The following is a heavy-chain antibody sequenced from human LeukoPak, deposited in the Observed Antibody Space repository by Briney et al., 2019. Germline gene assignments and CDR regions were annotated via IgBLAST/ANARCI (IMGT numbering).Heavy chain of an antibody. CDR1: GFTFSSYA. J-gene: IGHJ4*02. V-gene: IGHV3-23*01. D-gene: IGHD3-3*01. CDR3: AKGGLRFLEWLLLGHFDY. Sequence: GGSLRLSCAASGFTFSSYAMSWVRQAPGKRLEWVSAISGSGGSTYYADSVKGRFTISRDNSKNTLYLQMNSLRAEDTAVYYCAKGGLRFLEWLLLGHFDYWGQGTLVTVSS. CDR2: ISGSGGST.